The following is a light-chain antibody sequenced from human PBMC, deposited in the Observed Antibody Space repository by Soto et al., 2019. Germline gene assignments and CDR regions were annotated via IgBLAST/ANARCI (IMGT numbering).Light chain of an antibody. V-gene: IGKV3-20*01. CDR1: ESISRDY. J-gene: IGKJ2*01. CDR2: GAS. Sequence: EIVLTQSPGTLSLSPGQRATLSCRASESISRDYLAWYQQRLGQAPRLLIYGASSGATGIPDRFSGSGSGTDFTLTFSRLEPEDFAIYYCQQYGGLPYTFGQGTKLEIK. CDR3: QQYGGLPYT.